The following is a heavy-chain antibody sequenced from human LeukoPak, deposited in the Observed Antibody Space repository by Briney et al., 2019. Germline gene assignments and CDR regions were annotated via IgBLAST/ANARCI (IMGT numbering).Heavy chain of an antibody. J-gene: IGHJ4*02. V-gene: IGHV3-30*02. CDR3: ASGMRVGPNI. CDR2: EQKDGSYK. D-gene: IGHD1-26*01. CDR1: EFSFSSHG. Sequence: GGSLRLSCATSEFSFSSHGMHWARQAPGKGLEWVAFEQKDGSYKKYADSVKGRFTISRDNAKNSLFLQMNSLRAEDTAVYYCASGMRVGPNIWGQGTLVTVYS.